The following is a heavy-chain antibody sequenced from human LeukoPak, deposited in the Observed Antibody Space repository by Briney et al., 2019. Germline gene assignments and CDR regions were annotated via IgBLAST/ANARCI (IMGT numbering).Heavy chain of an antibody. Sequence: GGSLRLSCAASGFTFSSYAMSWVRQAPGKGLEWVSAISGSGGSTYYADSVKGRFTISRDNSKNTLYLQMNSLRAEDTAVYYCAKLGAAAGTGPRPTDYWGQGTLVTVSS. V-gene: IGHV3-23*01. J-gene: IGHJ4*02. CDR3: AKLGAAAGTGPRPTDY. CDR1: GFTFSSYA. D-gene: IGHD6-13*01. CDR2: ISGSGGST.